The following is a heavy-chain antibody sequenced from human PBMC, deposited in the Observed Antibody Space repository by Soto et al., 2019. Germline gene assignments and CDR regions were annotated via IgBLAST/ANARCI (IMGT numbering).Heavy chain of an antibody. D-gene: IGHD6-6*01. Sequence: GGSLRLSCAASGFTFDDYAMHWVRQAPGKGLEWVSGISWNSGSIGYADSVKGRFTISRDNAKNSLYLQMNSLRAEDTALYYCAKDIAGGSSSPLFDYWGQGTLVTVSS. CDR3: AKDIAGGSSSPLFDY. CDR2: ISWNSGSI. CDR1: GFTFDDYA. J-gene: IGHJ4*02. V-gene: IGHV3-9*01.